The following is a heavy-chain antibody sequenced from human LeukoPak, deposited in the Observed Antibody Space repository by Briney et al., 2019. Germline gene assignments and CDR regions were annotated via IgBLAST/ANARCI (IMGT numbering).Heavy chain of an antibody. CDR3: ARGLNPYYFDY. CDR1: GFTFSSSE. CDR2: ISYDGSNK. D-gene: IGHD1-14*01. Sequence: TGGSLRLSCAASGFTFSSSEMNWVRQAPGKGLEWVAVISYDGSNKYYADSVKGRFTISRDNSKNTLYLQMNSLRAEDTAVYYCARGLNPYYFDYWGQGTLVTVSS. J-gene: IGHJ4*02. V-gene: IGHV3-30*04.